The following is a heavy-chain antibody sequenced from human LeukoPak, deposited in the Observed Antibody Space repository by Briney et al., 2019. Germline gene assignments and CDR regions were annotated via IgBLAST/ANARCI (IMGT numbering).Heavy chain of an antibody. CDR1: VYTFTGYY. V-gene: IGHV1-2*02. CDR2: INPNSGGT. D-gene: IGHD1-26*01. CDR3: ARFIVVGATNL. J-gene: IGHJ4*02. Sequence: GASVKVSRKACVYTFTGYYMHWVRQAPAQGLEWMGWINPNSGGTNYAQKFQGRVTMTRDTSISTDYMELSRLRSDDTAVYYCARFIVVGATNLWGQGTLVTVSS.